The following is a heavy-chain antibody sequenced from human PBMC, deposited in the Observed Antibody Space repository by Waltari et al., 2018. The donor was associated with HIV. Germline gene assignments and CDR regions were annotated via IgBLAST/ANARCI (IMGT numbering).Heavy chain of an antibody. CDR2: VQSSGST. D-gene: IGHD2-21*01. V-gene: IGHV4-31*03. CDR1: GDSVNRGGFY. J-gene: IGHJ5*02. Sequence: QVQLQQSGTGLVKPSQTLSLTCTVSGDSVNRGGFYWTCIRPHPREGLEWIGYVQSSGSTSYNPSLKSRVMISMDTSKNQFSLNLTAVTAADTAVYYCARDPSAWYCGRWNCPHTGLDPWGQGTRVVVSA. CDR3: ARDPSAWYCGRWNCPHTGLDP.